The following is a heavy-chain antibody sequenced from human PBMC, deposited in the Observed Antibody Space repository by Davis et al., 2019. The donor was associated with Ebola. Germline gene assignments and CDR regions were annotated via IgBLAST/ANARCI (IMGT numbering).Heavy chain of an antibody. V-gene: IGHV3-23*01. CDR2: ISGSGGST. CDR1: GFTFSSYA. D-gene: IGHD3-3*02. Sequence: GESLKNSCAASGFTFSSYAMSWVRQAPGKGLEWVSAISGSGGSTYYADSVKGRFTISRDNSKNTLYLQMNSLRAEDTAVYYCAKVPFLEWLPDYGMDVWGQGTTVTVSS. CDR3: AKVPFLEWLPDYGMDV. J-gene: IGHJ6*02.